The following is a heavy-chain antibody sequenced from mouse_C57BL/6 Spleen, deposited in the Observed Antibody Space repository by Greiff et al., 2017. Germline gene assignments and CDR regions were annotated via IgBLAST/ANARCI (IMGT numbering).Heavy chain of an antibody. V-gene: IGHV2-5*01. Sequence: VQLQQSGPGLVQPSPSLSITCTVSGFSFTSYGVHWVRQSPGKGLEWLGVIWRGGSTDYNAAFVSRLSITKDNSKSQVFFKMNSLQADDTAIYYCAKIYYGYDGDAMDYWGQGTSVTVSS. CDR3: AKIYYGYDGDAMDY. D-gene: IGHD2-2*01. CDR2: IWRGGST. CDR1: GFSFTSYG. J-gene: IGHJ4*01.